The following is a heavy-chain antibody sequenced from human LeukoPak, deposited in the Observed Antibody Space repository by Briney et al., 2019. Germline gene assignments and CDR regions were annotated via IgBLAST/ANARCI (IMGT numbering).Heavy chain of an antibody. V-gene: IGHV3-30*04. D-gene: IGHD2-2*02. Sequence: GGSLRLSCAASGFTFSSYAMHWVRQAPGKGLEWVAVISYDGSNKYYADSVKGRFTISRDNSKNTLYLQMNSLRAEDTAVYYCARDRAVCSSTSCYKSPHYYYGMDVWGQGTTVTVSS. CDR3: ARDRAVCSSTSCYKSPHYYYGMDV. CDR2: ISYDGSNK. CDR1: GFTFSSYA. J-gene: IGHJ6*02.